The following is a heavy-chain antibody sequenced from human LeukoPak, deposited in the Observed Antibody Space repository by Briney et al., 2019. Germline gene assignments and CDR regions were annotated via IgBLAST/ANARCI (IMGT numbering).Heavy chain of an antibody. CDR3: ARGVVVVPAAMSWFDP. CDR2: IYTSGST. J-gene: IGHJ5*02. V-gene: IGHV4-4*07. Sequence: SETLSLTCTVSGGSISSYYWSWIRQPAGKGLEWIGHIYTSGSTNYSPSLKSRVTMSVDTSKNQFSLKLNSVTAADTAVYYCARGVVVVPAAMSWFDPWGQGTLVTVSP. CDR1: GGSISSYY. D-gene: IGHD2-2*01.